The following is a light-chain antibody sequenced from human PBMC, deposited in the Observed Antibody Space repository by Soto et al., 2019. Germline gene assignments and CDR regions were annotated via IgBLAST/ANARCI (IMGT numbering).Light chain of an antibody. V-gene: IGKV3D-15*01. J-gene: IGKJ1*01. CDR3: QQYNNWPRT. CDR2: GAS. Sequence: EIVMAQSQATLSVSPGESATLSCRASQSVSSNVAWYQQKPGQAPSLLISGASTRATGVPDRFSGSGSGTEFTLTISSLQSEDFAVYDCQQYNNWPRTFGQGTKVDIK. CDR1: QSVSSN.